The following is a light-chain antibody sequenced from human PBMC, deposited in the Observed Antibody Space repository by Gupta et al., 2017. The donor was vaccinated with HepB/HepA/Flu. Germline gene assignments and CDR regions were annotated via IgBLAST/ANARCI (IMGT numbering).Light chain of an antibody. J-gene: IGLJ1*01. CDR1: SGDIGRDNY. CDR2: EVS. Sequence: QSALTQPPSVSGSPGQSITVSCTGSSGDIGRDNYVSWYQQYPGKAPKLILSEVSNRPSGVSDRFSGSKSGNTASLTISGLQAEDEADYYCCSHAATNFFGSGTHVTVL. V-gene: IGLV2-14*01. CDR3: CSHAATNF.